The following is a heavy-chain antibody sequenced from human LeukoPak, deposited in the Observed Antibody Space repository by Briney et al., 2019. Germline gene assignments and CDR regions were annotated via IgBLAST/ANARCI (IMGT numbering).Heavy chain of an antibody. Sequence: PGGSLRLSCVASGFTFSTYTMNWVRQAPGKGLEWVSSISSSSTYIYYADAVKGRFTISRDNAKNSLYLQMNSLRAADTAVYYCSSNYVADYWGQGTLVTVSS. CDR1: GFTFSTYT. CDR2: ISSSSTYI. D-gene: IGHD2-2*01. V-gene: IGHV3-21*01. J-gene: IGHJ4*02. CDR3: SSNYVADY.